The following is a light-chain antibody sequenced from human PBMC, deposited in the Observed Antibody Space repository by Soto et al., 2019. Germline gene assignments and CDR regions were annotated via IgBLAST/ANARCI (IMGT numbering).Light chain of an antibody. CDR2: GAS. V-gene: IGKV1-39*01. CDR1: QSIGKH. J-gene: IGKJ5*01. CDR3: QQGYSSPAT. Sequence: DIQMTQSPSFLSASVGDRVTITFRASQSIGKHLNWYQQKPGKAPKFLIYGASTLQSGVPSRFTGSGSGTDFTLTVNSLQAEDFATYYCQQGYSSPATFGQGTRLEIK.